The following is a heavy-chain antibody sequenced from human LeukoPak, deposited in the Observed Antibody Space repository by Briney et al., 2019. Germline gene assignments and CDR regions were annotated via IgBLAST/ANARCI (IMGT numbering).Heavy chain of an antibody. V-gene: IGHV3-23*01. J-gene: IGHJ4*02. CDR3: AKPYSIVVVPAAS. D-gene: IGHD2-2*01. Sequence: GGSLRLSCAASGFTFSSYAMSWVRQAPGKGLEWVSAISGGGGSTYYADSVKGRFTISRDNSKNTLYLQMNGLRAEDTAVYYCAKPYSIVVVPAASWGQGTLVTVSS. CDR1: GFTFSSYA. CDR2: ISGGGGST.